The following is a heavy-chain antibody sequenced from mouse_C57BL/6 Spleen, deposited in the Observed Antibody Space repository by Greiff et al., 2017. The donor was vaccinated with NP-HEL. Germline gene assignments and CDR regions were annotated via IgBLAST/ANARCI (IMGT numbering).Heavy chain of an antibody. CDR2: IDPSDSYT. V-gene: IGHV1-59*01. CDR3: ARGDYDYDEDWYFDV. J-gene: IGHJ1*03. Sequence: QVQLQQPGAELVRPGTSVKLSCKASGYTFTSYWMHWVKQRPGQGLEWIGVIDPSDSYTNYNQKFKGKATLTVDTSSSTAYMQLSSLTSEDSAVYYCARGDYDYDEDWYFDVWGTGTTVTVSS. CDR1: GYTFTSYW. D-gene: IGHD2-4*01.